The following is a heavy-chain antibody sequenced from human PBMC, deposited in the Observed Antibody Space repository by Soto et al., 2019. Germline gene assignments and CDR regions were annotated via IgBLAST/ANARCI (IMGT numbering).Heavy chain of an antibody. CDR3: ARAAPYCSSTSCYQYWFDP. D-gene: IGHD2-2*01. J-gene: IGHJ5*02. V-gene: IGHV1-69*13. CDR2: IIPIFGTA. Sequence: GASVKVSCKASGGTFSSYAISWVRQAPGQGLEWMGGIIPIFGTANYAQKFQGRVTITADESTSTAYMELSSLRSEDTAVYYCARAAPYCSSTSCYQYWFDPWGQGTLVTVSS. CDR1: GGTFSSYA.